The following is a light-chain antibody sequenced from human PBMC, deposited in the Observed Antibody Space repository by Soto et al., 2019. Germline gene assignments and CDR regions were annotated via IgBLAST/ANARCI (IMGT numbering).Light chain of an antibody. CDR2: SNN. J-gene: IGLJ1*01. CDR1: SSNIGSNT. V-gene: IGLV1-44*01. CDR3: AAWDDSLNGSYV. Sequence: QSVLTQPPSASGTPGQRVTISCSGSSSNIGSNTVNWYQQLPGTAPELLIYSNNQRPSGVPDRFSSSKSGTSASLAISGLQSEDEADYYCAAWDDSLNGSYVFGTGTKVTVL.